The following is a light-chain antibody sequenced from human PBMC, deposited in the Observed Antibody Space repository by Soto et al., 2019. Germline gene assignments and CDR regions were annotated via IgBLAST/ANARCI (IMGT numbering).Light chain of an antibody. Sequence: DIVMTQSPDSLTVSLGERATINCTSSQTIFYSSNNRNYLAWYQQRPGQPPKLLIYWASTRESGVPDRFSGSGSGTDFTLTISSLQTEDVALYYCQQYGSSPRTFGQGTKLEIK. CDR2: WAS. J-gene: IGKJ2*01. CDR1: QTIFYSSNNRNY. CDR3: QQYGSSPRT. V-gene: IGKV4-1*01.